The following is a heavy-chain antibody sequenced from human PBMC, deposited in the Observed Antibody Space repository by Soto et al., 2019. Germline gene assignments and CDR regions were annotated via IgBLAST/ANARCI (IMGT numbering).Heavy chain of an antibody. CDR1: GWSFSGYY. J-gene: IGHJ4*02. Sequence: QVQLQQWGAGLLKPSETLSLTCAVYGWSFSGYYWSWIRQPPGKGLEWIGEINHSGGTNSNPSLKSRVTISVDTSKNQFSLRLNSVTAADTAVYFCGSWKPGYVREWGQGTLVIVSS. V-gene: IGHV4-34*01. CDR3: GSWKPGYVRE. CDR2: INHSGGT. D-gene: IGHD5-12*01.